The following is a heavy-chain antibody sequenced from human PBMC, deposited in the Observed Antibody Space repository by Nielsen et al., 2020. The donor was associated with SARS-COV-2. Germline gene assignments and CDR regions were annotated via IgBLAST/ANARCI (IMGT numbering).Heavy chain of an antibody. CDR2: INSDGSST. CDR3: AKVLLVAREGYFDL. V-gene: IGHV3-74*01. J-gene: IGHJ2*01. Sequence: GGSLRLSCAAPGFTFSSYWMHWVRQAPGKGLVWVSRINSDGSSTSYADSVKGRFTISRDNAKNTLYLQMNSLRAEDTAVYYCAKVLLVAREGYFDLWGRGTLVTVSS. CDR1: GFTFSSYW. D-gene: IGHD3-3*01.